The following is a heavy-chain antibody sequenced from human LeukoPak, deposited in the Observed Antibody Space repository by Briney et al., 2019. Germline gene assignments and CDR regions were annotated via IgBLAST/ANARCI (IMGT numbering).Heavy chain of an antibody. Sequence: SETLSLTCTVSVDSISSYYWSWIRQPPGKGLEWIGYIHYSDSTNYNPSLKSRVTISLDTSKNQFSLKLSSVTAADTAVYYCARQVSASTYYFDYWGQGTLVTVSS. V-gene: IGHV4-59*08. CDR1: VDSISSYY. CDR2: IHYSDST. CDR3: ARQVSASTYYFDY. D-gene: IGHD2-21*01. J-gene: IGHJ4*02.